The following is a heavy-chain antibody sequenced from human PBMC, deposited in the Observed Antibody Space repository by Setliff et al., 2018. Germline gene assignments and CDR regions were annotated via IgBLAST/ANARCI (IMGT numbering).Heavy chain of an antibody. V-gene: IGHV2-5*01. J-gene: IGHJ4*02. D-gene: IGHD4-17*01. CDR2: IYGNDDK. CDR1: GFSLSTNEVA. CDR3: AHGRYGNYIF. Sequence: SGPTLVNPTQTLTLTCTFSGFSLSTNEVAVGWIRQSPGKALEWLALIYGNDDKRYSPSLKSRVTVTKDTSKSHVVLTMTNMDPLDTGTYYCAHGRYGNYIFWGQGTLVTVSS.